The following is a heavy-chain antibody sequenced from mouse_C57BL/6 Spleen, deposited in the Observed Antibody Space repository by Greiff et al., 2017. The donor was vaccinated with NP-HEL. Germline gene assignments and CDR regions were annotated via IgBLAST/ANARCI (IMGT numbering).Heavy chain of an antibody. CDR1: GFTFSDYY. Sequence: EVKVVESGGGLVQPGGSLKLSCAASGFTFSDYYMYWVRQTPEKRLEWVAYISNGGGSTYYPDTVKGRFTISRDNAKNTLYLQMSRLKSEDTAMYYCARHRHAMDYWGQGTSVTVSS. J-gene: IGHJ4*01. V-gene: IGHV5-12*01. CDR2: ISNGGGST. CDR3: ARHRHAMDY.